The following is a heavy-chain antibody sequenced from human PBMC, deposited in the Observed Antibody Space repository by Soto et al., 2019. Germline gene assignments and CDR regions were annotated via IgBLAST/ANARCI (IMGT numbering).Heavy chain of an antibody. CDR2: IIPIFGTA. J-gene: IGHJ5*02. V-gene: IGHV1-69*12. CDR1: GGTFSSYA. Sequence: QVQLVQSGAEVKKPGSSVKVSCKASGGTFSSYAISWVRQAPGQGLEWMGGIIPIFGTANYAQKFQGRVTITADESTSTAYMELSRRRSEDTAVYYCAREPKTYYYDSSGYSTQYNWFDPWGQGTLVTVSS. CDR3: AREPKTYYYDSSGYSTQYNWFDP. D-gene: IGHD3-22*01.